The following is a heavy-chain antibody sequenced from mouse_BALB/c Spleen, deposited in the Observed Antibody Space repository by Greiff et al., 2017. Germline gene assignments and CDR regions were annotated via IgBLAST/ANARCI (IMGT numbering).Heavy chain of an antibody. Sequence: EVKLMESGGGLVKPGGSLKLSCAASGFTFSSYAMSWVRQSPEKRLEWVAEISSGGSYTYYPDTVTGRFTISRDNAKNTLYLEMSSLRSEDTAMYYCAREYGNYSWFAYWGQGTLVTVSA. CDR3: AREYGNYSWFAY. CDR2: ISSGGSYT. D-gene: IGHD2-10*02. V-gene: IGHV5-9-4*01. CDR1: GFTFSSYA. J-gene: IGHJ3*01.